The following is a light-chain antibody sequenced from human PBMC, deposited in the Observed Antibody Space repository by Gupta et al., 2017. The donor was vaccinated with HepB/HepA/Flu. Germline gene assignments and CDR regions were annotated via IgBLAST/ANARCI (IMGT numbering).Light chain of an antibody. CDR2: EAS. Sequence: EILLTQAPLSLSVFPGERVTLSCRASQSVGGNLAWHQHKPGQSPRLVIYEASTRASGIPGRFIGSGSGTEFTLTITSLQSEDFAVYFCQQDNNWPRTFGQGTKVEIK. CDR3: QQDNNWPRT. V-gene: IGKV3-15*01. CDR1: QSVGGN. J-gene: IGKJ1*01.